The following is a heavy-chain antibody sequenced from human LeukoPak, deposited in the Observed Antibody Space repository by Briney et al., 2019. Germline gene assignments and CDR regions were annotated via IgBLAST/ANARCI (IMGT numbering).Heavy chain of an antibody. CDR3: ARGFRESYYYYGMDV. J-gene: IGHJ6*02. Sequence: GGSLRLSCAASGFTFSSYAMSWVRQAPGKGLEWVSAISGSGGSTYYADSVKGRFTISRDNSKNTLYLQMNSLRAEDPAVYYCARGFRESYYYYGMDVWGQGTTVTVSS. CDR1: GFTFSSYA. CDR2: ISGSGGST. V-gene: IGHV3-23*01.